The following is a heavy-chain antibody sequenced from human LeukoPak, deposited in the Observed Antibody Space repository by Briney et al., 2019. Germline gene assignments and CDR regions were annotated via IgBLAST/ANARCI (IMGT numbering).Heavy chain of an antibody. CDR3: ARDNPSVTMVRGASDY. CDR1: RFTFSSYS. D-gene: IGHD3-10*01. V-gene: IGHV3-7*01. Sequence: GGSLRLSCAASRFTFSSYSMSWVRQAPGKGLEWVANIKQDGSEEYYVDSVKGRFTISRDNAKNSLYLQMNSLRAEDTAVYYCARDNPSVTMVRGASDYWGQGTLVTVSS. J-gene: IGHJ4*02. CDR2: IKQDGSEE.